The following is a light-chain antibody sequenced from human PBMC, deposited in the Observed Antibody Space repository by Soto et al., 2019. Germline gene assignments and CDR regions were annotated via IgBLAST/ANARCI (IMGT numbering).Light chain of an antibody. CDR1: IGYIVSYNR. Sequence: QSVRSHPASVSRSPGHSITISCTGTIGYIVSYNRVSWYQQHPGKAPKLIIYEVTDRPSGVSNRLSGYKSGNTASLTISGLQAEDEAEYYCSSYTNINTRACVFATGNKVPGL. J-gene: IGLJ1*01. V-gene: IGLV2-14*01. CDR3: SSYTNINTRACV. CDR2: EVT.